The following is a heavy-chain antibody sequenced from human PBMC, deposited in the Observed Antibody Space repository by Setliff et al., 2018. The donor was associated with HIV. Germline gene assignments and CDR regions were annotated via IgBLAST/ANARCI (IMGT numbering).Heavy chain of an antibody. V-gene: IGHV4-39*07. Sequence: SETLSLTCTVSAGSISSSNYYWGWIRQPPGKGLEWIGSIYHSGSTYYNPSLKSRVTISVDTSKNQFSLKLSSVTAADTAVYYCARSSYYDVNSPFDYWGQGTRVTVSS. J-gene: IGHJ4*02. D-gene: IGHD3-16*01. CDR3: ARSSYYDVNSPFDY. CDR2: IYHSGST. CDR1: AGSISSSNYY.